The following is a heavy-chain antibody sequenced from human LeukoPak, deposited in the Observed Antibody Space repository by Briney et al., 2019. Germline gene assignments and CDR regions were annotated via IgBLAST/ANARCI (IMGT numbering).Heavy chain of an antibody. D-gene: IGHD6-13*01. CDR3: ARGRFSIAAASINGGGITYY. CDR1: GYTFTSYD. J-gene: IGHJ4*02. Sequence: ASVTVSCTASGYTFTSYDINWVRQATGQGLEWMGWMNPNSGNTGYARKFQGRVTMTRNTSISTAYMELSSLRSEDTAVYYCARGRFSIAAASINGGGITYYWGQGTLVTVSS. V-gene: IGHV1-8*01. CDR2: MNPNSGNT.